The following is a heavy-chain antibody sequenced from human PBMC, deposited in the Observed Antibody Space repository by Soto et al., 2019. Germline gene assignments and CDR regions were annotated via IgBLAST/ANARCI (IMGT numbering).Heavy chain of an antibody. J-gene: IGHJ4*02. D-gene: IGHD2-2*03. CDR1: GFTFSDFA. V-gene: IGHV3-23*01. CDR2: IYGGGNGP. Sequence: EVQVLESGGGLVQPGGSLRLSCAATGFTFSDFAMSWVRQAPGKGLEWVSRIYGGGNGPHYADSVKGRLTISRDNSKNPLYLQMNSLSAEDTAVYYCAKMEGMDPWAYSFDYWGQGTLVTVSS. CDR3: AKMEGMDPWAYSFDY.